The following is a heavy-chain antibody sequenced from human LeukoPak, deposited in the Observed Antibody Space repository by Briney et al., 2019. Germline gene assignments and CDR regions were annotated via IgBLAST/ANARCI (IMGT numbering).Heavy chain of an antibody. D-gene: IGHD2-21*01. J-gene: IGHJ6*02. Sequence: GGSLRLSCAASGVTVSSNYMSWVRQAPGKGLEWVSVIYSGGSTYYADSVKGRFTISRDNSKNTLYLQMISLRAEDTAVYYCARGGFQFHYYYGMDVWGQGTTVTVSS. CDR2: IYSGGST. V-gene: IGHV3-66*01. CDR3: ARGGFQFHYYYGMDV. CDR1: GVTVSSNY.